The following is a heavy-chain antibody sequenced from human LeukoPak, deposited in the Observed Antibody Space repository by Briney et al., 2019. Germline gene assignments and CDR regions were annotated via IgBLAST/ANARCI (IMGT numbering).Heavy chain of an antibody. J-gene: IGHJ5*02. Sequence: GGSLRLSCAASGFTFSSYAMSWVRQAPGKGLEWVSAISGSGGSTYYADSVKGRFTISRDNSKNTLYLQMNSLRAEDTAVYYCAKDLLSLGYSSGWRAFDPWGQGTLVTVS. CDR1: GFTFSSYA. V-gene: IGHV3-23*01. CDR2: ISGSGGST. CDR3: AKDLLSLGYSSGWRAFDP. D-gene: IGHD6-19*01.